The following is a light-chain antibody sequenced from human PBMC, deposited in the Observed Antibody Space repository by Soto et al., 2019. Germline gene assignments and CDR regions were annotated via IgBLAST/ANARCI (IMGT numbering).Light chain of an antibody. J-gene: IGLJ1*01. CDR1: NIRTKS. Sequence: SYDLTQPPTESVAPGQTARITCGGNNIRTKSVHWYQQKPGQAPVLVVCDDSDRPSGIPERFSGSNSGNTATLTISRVEAGDEADYFCQVWDSGSEHYVFGAGTKVTVL. V-gene: IGLV3-21*02. CDR2: DDS. CDR3: QVWDSGSEHYV.